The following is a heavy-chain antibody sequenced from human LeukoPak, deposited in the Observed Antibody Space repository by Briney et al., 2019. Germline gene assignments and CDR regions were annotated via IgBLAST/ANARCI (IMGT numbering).Heavy chain of an antibody. CDR2: IDHSGST. V-gene: IGHV4-34*01. CDR3: AREEGLVLDY. Sequence: SETLSLTCAVYGGSFSGYYWSWIRQPPGKGLEWIGEIDHSGSTNYNPSLKSRVTMSVDTSKNQFSLKLSSVTAADTAVYYCAREEGLVLDYWGQGTLVTVSS. D-gene: IGHD6-19*01. J-gene: IGHJ4*02. CDR1: GGSFSGYY.